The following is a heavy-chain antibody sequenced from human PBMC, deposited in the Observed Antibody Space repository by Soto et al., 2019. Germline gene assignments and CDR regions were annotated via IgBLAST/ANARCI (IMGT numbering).Heavy chain of an antibody. Sequence: SETLSLTCAVSCGSISSSNWWSWVRQPPGKGLEWIGEINHSGSTNYHPSLKSRLLISVDKSKNQFSLKLRSVTAADTAVYYCARATGSPVREGWFDPWGQGTLVTVSS. CDR2: INHSGST. D-gene: IGHD1-1*01. CDR3: ARATGSPVREGWFDP. V-gene: IGHV4-4*02. CDR1: CGSISSSNW. J-gene: IGHJ5*02.